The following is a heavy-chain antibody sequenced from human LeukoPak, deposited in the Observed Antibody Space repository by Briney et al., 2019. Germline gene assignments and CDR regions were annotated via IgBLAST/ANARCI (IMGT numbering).Heavy chain of an antibody. D-gene: IGHD6-6*01. CDR1: GGSISSGGYY. Sequence: SQTLSLTCTVSGGSISSGGYYWSWIRQHPGKGLEWIGYIYYSGSTYYNPSLKSRVTISVDTSKNQFSLKLSSVTAADTAVYYCARDRRLVRGYYYYYMDVWGKGTTVTVSS. CDR3: ARDRRLVRGYYYYYMDV. CDR2: IYYSGST. V-gene: IGHV4-31*03. J-gene: IGHJ6*03.